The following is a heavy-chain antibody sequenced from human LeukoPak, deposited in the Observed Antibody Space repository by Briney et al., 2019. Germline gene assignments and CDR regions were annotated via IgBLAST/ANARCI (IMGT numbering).Heavy chain of an antibody. V-gene: IGHV3-49*03. J-gene: IGHJ3*02. D-gene: IGHD6-19*01. CDR1: GFTFGDYA. CDR3: TRDLAVAGHDAFDI. CDR2: IRSKAYGGTT. Sequence: GRSLRLSCTASGFTFGDYAMSWFRQAPGKGLEWVGFIRSKAYGGTTEYAASVKGRFTISRDDSKSIAYLQMNSLKTEDTAVYYCTRDLAVAGHDAFDIWGQGTMVTVSS.